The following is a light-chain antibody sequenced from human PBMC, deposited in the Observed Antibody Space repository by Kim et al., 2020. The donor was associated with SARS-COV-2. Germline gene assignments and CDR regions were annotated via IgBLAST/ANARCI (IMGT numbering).Light chain of an antibody. CDR1: SSDVGSYNL. Sequence: QSITISCTGTSSDVGSYNLVSWYQQYSGKAPKLMIYEVSKRPSAVSNRFSGSKSGNTASLTISGLQAEDEADYYCCSYAGSGTFWVFGTGTKVTVL. CDR2: EVS. J-gene: IGLJ1*01. V-gene: IGLV2-23*02. CDR3: CSYAGSGTFWV.